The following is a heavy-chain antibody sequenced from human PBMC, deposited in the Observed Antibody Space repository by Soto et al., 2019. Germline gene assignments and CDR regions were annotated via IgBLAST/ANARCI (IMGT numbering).Heavy chain of an antibody. V-gene: IGHV1-18*04. D-gene: IGHD6-6*01. CDR2: ISIYNGNT. CDR3: ARAPGSSSRPLVFDF. J-gene: IGHJ4*02. Sequence: ASVKVSCKASGDTLTSNGISWVRQAPGQGLEWLAWISIYNGNTQYAQKVQGRVTMTTDTSTNTAYMELRSLRSDDTAVYYCARAPGSSSRPLVFDFWGQGTLVAGSS. CDR1: GDTLTSNG.